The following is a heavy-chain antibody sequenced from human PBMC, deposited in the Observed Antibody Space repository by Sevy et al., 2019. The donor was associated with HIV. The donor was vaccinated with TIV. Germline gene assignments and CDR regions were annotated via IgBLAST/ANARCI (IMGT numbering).Heavy chain of an antibody. CDR1: GFTFSSYA. Sequence: GGSLRLSCAASGFTFSSYAMSWVRQAPGKGLEWVSAISGSGGSTYYAHSVKGRFTISRDNSKNTLYLQMNSLRAEDTAVYYCAKGSVVVPAAYDAFDIWGQGTMVTVSS. J-gene: IGHJ3*02. CDR2: ISGSGGST. CDR3: AKGSVVVPAAYDAFDI. D-gene: IGHD2-2*01. V-gene: IGHV3-23*01.